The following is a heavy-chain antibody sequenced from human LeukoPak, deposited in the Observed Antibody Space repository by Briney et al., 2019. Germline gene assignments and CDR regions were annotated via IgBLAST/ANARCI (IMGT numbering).Heavy chain of an antibody. Sequence: PGGSLRLSCAASGFTFSDYYMSWIRQAPGRGLEWVSSISSSDSTIYYADSVKGRFTISRDNAKNSLYLQMNSLRAEDTAVYYCARRSSGYYAWVFDYWGQGTPVTVSS. V-gene: IGHV3-11*01. J-gene: IGHJ4*02. CDR2: ISSSDSTI. D-gene: IGHD3-22*01. CDR3: ARRSSGYYAWVFDY. CDR1: GFTFSDYY.